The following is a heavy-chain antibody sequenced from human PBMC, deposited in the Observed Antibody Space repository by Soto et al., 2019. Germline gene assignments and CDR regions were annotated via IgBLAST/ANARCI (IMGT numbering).Heavy chain of an antibody. CDR2: ISGSGGST. D-gene: IGHD6-13*01. CDR3: AKERAAAGTVDY. CDR1: GFTFSSYA. Sequence: EGQLLESGRGLVQPGGSLRLCCAASGFTFSSYAMSWVRQAPGKGLEWVSAISGSGGSTYYADSVKGRFTISRDNSKNTLYLQMNSLRAEDTAVYYCAKERAAAGTVDYWGQGTLVTVSS. V-gene: IGHV3-23*01. J-gene: IGHJ4*02.